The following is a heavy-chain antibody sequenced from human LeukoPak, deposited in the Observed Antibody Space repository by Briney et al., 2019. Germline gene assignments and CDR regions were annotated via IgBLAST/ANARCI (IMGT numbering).Heavy chain of an antibody. V-gene: IGHV1-69*13. CDR3: ARAGVSCGGSCYFDGVFDY. J-gene: IGHJ4*02. CDR2: IIPIFGTA. CDR1: GGTFSSYA. D-gene: IGHD2-15*01. Sequence: VASVKVSCKASGGTFSSYAISWVRQAPGQGLEWMGGIIPIFGTANYAQKFQGRVTITADESTSTAYMELSSLRSEDTAVYYCARAGVSCGGSCYFDGVFDYWGQGTLVTVSS.